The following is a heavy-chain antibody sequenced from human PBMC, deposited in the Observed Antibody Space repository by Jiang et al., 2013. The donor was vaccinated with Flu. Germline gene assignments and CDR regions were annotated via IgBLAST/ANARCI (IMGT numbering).Heavy chain of an antibody. J-gene: IGHJ6*02. Sequence: QLLESGGGVVQPGRSLRLSCAASGFTFSYYAMHWVRQAPGKGLEWVALISNDESNKYYADSVMGRFTVSRDKSKNTLYLQMNSLRTEDTALYYCAKDLFRVVEGVTNYYAMDVWGQGTTVTVSS. CDR3: AKDLFRVVEGVTNYYAMDV. D-gene: IGHD2-15*01. CDR2: ISNDESNK. CDR1: GFTFSYYA. V-gene: IGHV3-30*18.